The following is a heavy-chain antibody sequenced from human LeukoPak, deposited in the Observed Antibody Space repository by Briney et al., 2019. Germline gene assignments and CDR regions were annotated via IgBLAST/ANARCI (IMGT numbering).Heavy chain of an antibody. V-gene: IGHV4-4*07. Sequence: SETLSLTCTVSGGSISSYYWSWIRQPAGKGLEWIGRIYTSGSTNYNPSLKSRVTMSVDMSKNQFSLKLSSVTAADTAVYYCAKDGLWFGIDYWGQGTLVTVSS. J-gene: IGHJ4*02. CDR2: IYTSGST. CDR3: AKDGLWFGIDY. D-gene: IGHD3-10*01. CDR1: GGSISSYY.